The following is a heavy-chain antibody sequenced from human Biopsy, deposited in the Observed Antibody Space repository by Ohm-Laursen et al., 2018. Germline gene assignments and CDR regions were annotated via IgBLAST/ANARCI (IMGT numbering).Heavy chain of an antibody. J-gene: IGHJ4*02. CDR2: ISASGNHR. CDR3: ARDGEAKYCKHGVCPSDF. V-gene: IGHV3-21*01. CDR1: GFTFSGFS. Sequence: SLRLSCTASGFTFSGFSMNWVRQAPGKELEWVSSISASGNHRYYTDSVKGRFTVSRDNGMNSVYLQMNSLRVEDTAVYYCARDGEAKYCKHGVCPSDFWGQGTLVTVSS. D-gene: IGHD2-8*01.